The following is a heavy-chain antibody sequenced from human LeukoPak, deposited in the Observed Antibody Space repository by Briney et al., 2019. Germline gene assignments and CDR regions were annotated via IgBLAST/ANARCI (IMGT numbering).Heavy chain of an antibody. CDR3: VRDGQGSTPLDY. J-gene: IGHJ4*02. V-gene: IGHV3-23*01. D-gene: IGHD2-15*01. CDR2: ISGSGGST. CDR1: GFTFSSYA. Sequence: PGGSLRLSCAASGFTFSSYAMSWVRQAPGKGLEWVSAISGSGGSTYYADSVKGRFTISRDNAKNTLYLQMNSLRAEDTAVYFCVRDGQGSTPLDYWGQGTLVTVSS.